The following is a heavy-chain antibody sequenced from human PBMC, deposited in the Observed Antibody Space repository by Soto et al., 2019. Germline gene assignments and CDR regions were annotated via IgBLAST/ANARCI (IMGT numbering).Heavy chain of an antibody. V-gene: IGHV1-46*01. CDR1: GYTFTSYY. D-gene: IGHD3-9*01. Sequence: ASVKVSCKASGYTFTSYYMHWVRQAPGQGLEWMGIINPSGGSTSYAQKFQGRVTMTRDTSTSTVYMELSSLRSEDTAVYYCARDDPTPYYDILTGPSYYYGMDVWGQGTTVTVSS. CDR3: ARDDPTPYYDILTGPSYYYGMDV. J-gene: IGHJ6*02. CDR2: INPSGGST.